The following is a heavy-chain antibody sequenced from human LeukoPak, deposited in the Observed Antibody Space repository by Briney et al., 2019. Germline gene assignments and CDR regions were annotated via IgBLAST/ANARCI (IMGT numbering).Heavy chain of an antibody. D-gene: IGHD1-14*01. V-gene: IGHV1-69*06. CDR2: IIPIFGTA. Sequence: ASVKVSCKASGGTFSSYAISWVRQAPGQGLEWMGGIIPIFGTANYAQKFQGRVTITADKSTSTAYMELSSLRSEDTAVYYCARGAVNQREQDYWGQGTLVTVSS. CDR3: ARGAVNQREQDY. J-gene: IGHJ4*02. CDR1: GGTFSSYA.